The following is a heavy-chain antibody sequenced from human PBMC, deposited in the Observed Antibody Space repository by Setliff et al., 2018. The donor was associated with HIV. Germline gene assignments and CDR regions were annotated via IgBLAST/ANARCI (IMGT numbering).Heavy chain of an antibody. CDR3: ASRVYYYDSNNFLREEGFDP. CDR2: VYHTGMT. Sequence: PSETLSLTCAVSGGSISTRDWWTWVRQPPGKGLEWIGEVYHTGMTNYNPSLKSRAIMSADTSKNQFSLKLSSVTAADTAVYYCASRVYYYDSNNFLREEGFDPWGQGTLVTVSS. J-gene: IGHJ5*02. CDR1: GGSISTRDW. V-gene: IGHV4-4*02. D-gene: IGHD3-22*01.